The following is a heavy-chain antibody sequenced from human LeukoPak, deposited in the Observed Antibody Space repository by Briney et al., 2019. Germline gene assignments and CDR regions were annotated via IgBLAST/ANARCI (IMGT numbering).Heavy chain of an antibody. Sequence: GGSLRLSCAASGFTLSSYAMSWVRQAPGKGLEWVSAISGSGGSTYYADSVKSRFTISRDNSKNTLYLQMNSLRAEDTAVYYCAKVESGTVWFDPWGQGTLVTVSS. CDR2: ISGSGGST. D-gene: IGHD2-8*02. CDR1: GFTLSSYA. CDR3: AKVESGTVWFDP. V-gene: IGHV3-23*01. J-gene: IGHJ5*02.